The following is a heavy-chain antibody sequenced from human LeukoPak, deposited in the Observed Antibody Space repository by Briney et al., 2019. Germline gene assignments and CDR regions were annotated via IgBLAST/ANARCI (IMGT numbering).Heavy chain of an antibody. CDR1: GFTFSTYW. CDR3: ARSTDHAFEM. CDR2: INRDGSAI. V-gene: IGHV3-7*02. J-gene: IGHJ3*02. Sequence: GGSLRLSCAASGFTFSTYWMSRVRQVPGIGLEWVANINRDGSAIYHVDSVKGRFTISRDNAMNSLYLQMNSLRAEDTAVYYCARSTDHAFEMCGQGTMVTVSS.